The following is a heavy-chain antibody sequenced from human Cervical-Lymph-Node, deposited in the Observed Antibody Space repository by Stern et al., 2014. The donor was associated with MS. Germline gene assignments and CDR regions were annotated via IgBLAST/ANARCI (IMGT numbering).Heavy chain of an antibody. Sequence: EVQLVESGGGLVQPGGSLRLSCAASGFTSSDHYMDWVRQAPGKGLEWVGRTRNKANSYTTVYAASVTGRFAISRDDSENSVYLQMNSLKIEDTAVYYCARGYHSFDVWGQGTTGTVSS. CDR3: ARGYHSFDV. J-gene: IGHJ6*02. D-gene: IGHD1-26*01. CDR2: TRNKANSYTT. V-gene: IGHV3-72*01. CDR1: GFTSSDHY.